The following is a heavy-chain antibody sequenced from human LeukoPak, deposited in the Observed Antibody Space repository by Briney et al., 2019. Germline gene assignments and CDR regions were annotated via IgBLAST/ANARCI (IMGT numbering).Heavy chain of an antibody. CDR1: GFTVSSNY. CDR3: AKTMVRGVIGPKGANYYYYMDV. CDR2: IYSGGST. V-gene: IGHV3-53*05. Sequence: GGSLRLSCAASGFTVSSNYMSWVRQAPGKGLEWVSVIYSGGSTYYADSVKGRFTISRDNSKNTLYLQMNSLRAEDTAVYYCAKTMVRGVIGPKGANYYYYMDVWGKGTTVTISS. J-gene: IGHJ6*03. D-gene: IGHD3-10*01.